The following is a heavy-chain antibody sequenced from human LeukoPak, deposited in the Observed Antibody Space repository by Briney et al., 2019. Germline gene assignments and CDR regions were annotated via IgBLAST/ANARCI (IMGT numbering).Heavy chain of an antibody. CDR2: ISGNSGST. D-gene: IGHD1-26*01. CDR1: RLTFSSNT. V-gene: IGHV3-23*01. J-gene: IGHJ4*02. CDR3: AKVSAWAMVGATYFDY. Sequence: GGSLRLSGAASRLTFSSNTMPWVRQAPGKGLEWVSSISGNSGSTYYADSVKGRFTISRDNSKNTVYLQMNSLRAEDTAVYYCAKVSAWAMVGATYFDYWGQGTLVTVSS.